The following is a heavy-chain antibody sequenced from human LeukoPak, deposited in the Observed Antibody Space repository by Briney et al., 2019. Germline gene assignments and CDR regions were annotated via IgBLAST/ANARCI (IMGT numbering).Heavy chain of an antibody. CDR3: ARYSSTYFCDH. Sequence: SETLSLTCTDSGGSISSVGYYWSWIRQFPGRGLEWIGYMYYGGNSYYNPSLKSRVNISVGTSKNQFSLKLNSVTAADTAVYYCARYSSTYFCDHWGQGILVSVSS. J-gene: IGHJ4*02. CDR1: GGSISSVGYY. V-gene: IGHV4-31*03. D-gene: IGHD6-13*01. CDR2: MYYGGNS.